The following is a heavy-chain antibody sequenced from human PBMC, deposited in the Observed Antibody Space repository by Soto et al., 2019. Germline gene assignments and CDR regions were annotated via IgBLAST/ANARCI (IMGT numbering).Heavy chain of an antibody. J-gene: IGHJ6*02. V-gene: IGHV3-53*05. CDR3: ARDGIDRIQLWLPWDYYYGMDV. Sequence: GGSLRLSCAASGFTVSSNYLTWVRQAPGKGLQWVSVLYPGGRAYYADSVKGRFTISRDNSKNTLYLQMNSLRAEDTAVYYCARDGIDRIQLWLPWDYYYGMDVWGQGTTVTVSS. CDR1: GFTVSSNY. D-gene: IGHD5-18*01. CDR2: LYPGGRA.